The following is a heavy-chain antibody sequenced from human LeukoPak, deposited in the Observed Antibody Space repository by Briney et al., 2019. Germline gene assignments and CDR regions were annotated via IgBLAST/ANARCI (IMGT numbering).Heavy chain of an antibody. J-gene: IGHJ3*02. Sequence: GGSLRLSCAASGFAFSSYAMSWVRQAPGKGLEWVSAISGSGGSTYYADPVKGRFTISRDNSKKTLYLQMNSLRAEDTAVYYCAKDVDSDMVVVVAAAFNIWGQGTMVTVSS. D-gene: IGHD2-15*01. CDR2: ISGSGGST. CDR1: GFAFSSYA. CDR3: AKDVDSDMVVVVAAAFNI. V-gene: IGHV3-23*01.